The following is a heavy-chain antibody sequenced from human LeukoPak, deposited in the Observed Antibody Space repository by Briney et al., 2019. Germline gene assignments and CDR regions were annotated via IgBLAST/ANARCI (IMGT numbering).Heavy chain of an antibody. J-gene: IGHJ3*02. Sequence: ASVKVSCKASGYTFSNYDISWVRQATGQGLEWMGWMNPISGNTGYTQNFQGRVTMTRDTSISTAHMELNSLKSEDTAVYYCTRAPSGSMDRGVDAFDIWGQGTVVTVSS. CDR2: MNPISGNT. CDR3: TRAPSGSMDRGVDAFDI. CDR1: GYTFSNYD. D-gene: IGHD3-10*01. V-gene: IGHV1-8*02.